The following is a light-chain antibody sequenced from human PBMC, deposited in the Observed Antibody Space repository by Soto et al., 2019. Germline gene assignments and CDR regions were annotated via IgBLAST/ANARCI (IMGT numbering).Light chain of an antibody. J-gene: IGLJ3*02. CDR1: NIGSKN. V-gene: IGLV3-9*01. CDR2: RDS. CDR3: QVWDSSTARV. Sequence: SYELTQPLSVSVAXXXXXXXTCGGNNIGSKNVHWYQQKPGQAPVLVIYRDSNRPSGIPERFSGSNSGNTATLTISRAQAGDEADYYCQVWDSSTARVFGGGTKLTVL.